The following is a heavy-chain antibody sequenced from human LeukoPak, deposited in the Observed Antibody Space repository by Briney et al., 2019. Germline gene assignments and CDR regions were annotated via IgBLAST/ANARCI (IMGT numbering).Heavy chain of an antibody. D-gene: IGHD1-14*01. CDR2: IYGSGGT. CDR1: GGSITSGGYS. CDR3: ARSGRIPWFDP. Sequence: PSETLSLTCAVSGGSITSGGYSWSWVRQPAGKGLEWIGHIYGSGGTNYNPSLKSRVTMSVDTSKNQFSLYLTSVTAADTAVYYCARSGRIPWFDPWGQGTLVTVSS. V-gene: IGHV4-61*09. J-gene: IGHJ5*02.